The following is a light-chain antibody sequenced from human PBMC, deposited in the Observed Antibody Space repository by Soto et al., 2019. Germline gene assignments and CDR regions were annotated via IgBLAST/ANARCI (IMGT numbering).Light chain of an antibody. J-gene: IGLJ3*02. CDR1: NIDYNH. CDR2: DVT. V-gene: IGLV2-11*01. Sequence: QSALTQPRSVSGSPGQSVTISCTGTNIDYNHVSWYQQHPGKAPRLLIFDVTQRPSGVPDRFSGSQSGNTASLTISGLQADDESHYYCSSHAGSLTWVFGGGTQLTVL. CDR3: SSHAGSLTWV.